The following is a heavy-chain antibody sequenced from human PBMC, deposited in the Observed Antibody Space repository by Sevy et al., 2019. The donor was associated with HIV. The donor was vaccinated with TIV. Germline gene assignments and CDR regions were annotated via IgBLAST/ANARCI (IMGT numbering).Heavy chain of an antibody. V-gene: IGHV1-2*02. J-gene: IGHJ3*02. Sequence: ASVKVSGKASGYTFTGYYMHWVRQAPGQGLEWMGWINPNSGGTNYAQKFQGRVTMTRDTSISTAYMELSRLRSDDTAVYYCAREGTYGGNSGDPETDAFDIWGQGTMVTVSS. D-gene: IGHD2-21*02. CDR2: INPNSGGT. CDR3: AREGTYGGNSGDPETDAFDI. CDR1: GYTFTGYY.